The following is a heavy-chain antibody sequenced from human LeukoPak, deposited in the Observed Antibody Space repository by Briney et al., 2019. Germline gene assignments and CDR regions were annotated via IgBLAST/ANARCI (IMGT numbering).Heavy chain of an antibody. CDR3: ARDQLYCSGGICYFDY. J-gene: IGHJ4*02. Sequence: GGSLRLSCAASGFTFCSYWKHWVRQAPGEGLGWVSRVSSDGRSTSSADSVKGRFSISRDNAKNTLYLQMNGLRTEDTAVYYCARDQLYCSGGICYFDYWGQGTLVTVSS. CDR1: GFTFCSYW. V-gene: IGHV3-74*01. D-gene: IGHD2-15*01. CDR2: VSSDGRST.